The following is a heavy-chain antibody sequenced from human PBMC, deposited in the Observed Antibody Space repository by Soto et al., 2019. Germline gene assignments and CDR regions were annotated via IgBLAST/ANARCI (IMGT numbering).Heavy chain of an antibody. V-gene: IGHV3-23*01. CDR1: GVPFSSYA. Sequence: GGSLRLSCAASGVPFSSYAMSWVRQAPGKGLEWVSAISGSGGSTYYADSVKGRFTISRDNSKNTLYLQMNSLRAEDTAVYYCAKDQSVEPDDYWGQGTLVTVSS. CDR2: ISGSGGST. D-gene: IGHD1-1*01. J-gene: IGHJ4*02. CDR3: AKDQSVEPDDY.